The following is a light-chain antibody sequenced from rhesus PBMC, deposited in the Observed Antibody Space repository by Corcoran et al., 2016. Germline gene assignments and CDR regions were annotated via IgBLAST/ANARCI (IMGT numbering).Light chain of an antibody. CDR1: NSDIGAYNY. J-gene: IGLJ1*01. CDR2: EVS. Sequence: QSALTQPASVSGSPGQSITISCTGTNSDIGAYNYVSWYQQNPGKVPKLIIYEVSNRPSGVSSRFSGSKSGYAASLTSSGLYAEDESDYYCCSRTTSRTHVFGTGTKVTVL. V-gene: IGLV2S7*01. CDR3: CSRTTSRTHV.